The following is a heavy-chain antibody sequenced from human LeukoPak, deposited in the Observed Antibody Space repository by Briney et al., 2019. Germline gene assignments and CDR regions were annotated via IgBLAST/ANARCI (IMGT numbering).Heavy chain of an antibody. Sequence: GGSLRLSCAASGFTFSSYWMSWVRQAPGKGLEWVANIKQDGSEKYYVDSVKGRFTISRDNAKNSLYLQMNSLRAEDTAVYYCASDRVGLLRDYWGQGTLVTVSS. CDR1: GFTFSSYW. CDR3: ASDRVGLLRDY. D-gene: IGHD4-23*01. V-gene: IGHV3-7*01. CDR2: IKQDGSEK. J-gene: IGHJ4*02.